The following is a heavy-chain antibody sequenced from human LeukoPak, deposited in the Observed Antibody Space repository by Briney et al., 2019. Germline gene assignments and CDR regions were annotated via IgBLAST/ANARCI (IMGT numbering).Heavy chain of an antibody. CDR3: ARQVAIVEPTDPNWFDS. D-gene: IGHD1-26*01. Sequence: SETLSLTCNVSGDSISSSNYYWGWIRHTPGKGLEWIGSIFYSGSTYYTPSLKSRVTMSLDTSKNQFPLRLTSVTAADTAVYYCARQVAIVEPTDPNWFDSWGQGTLVTVSS. J-gene: IGHJ5*01. V-gene: IGHV4-39*06. CDR1: GDSISSSNYY. CDR2: IFYSGST.